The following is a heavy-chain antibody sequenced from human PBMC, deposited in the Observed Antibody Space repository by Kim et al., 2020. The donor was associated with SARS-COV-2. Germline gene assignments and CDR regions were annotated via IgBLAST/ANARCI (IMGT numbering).Heavy chain of an antibody. CDR3: ARLDRPDCYDDGVGV. D-gene: IGHD2-2*03. J-gene: IGHJ6*02. Sequence: PSLQGRVTISSDKSNNTVYLQWSSLRASDTAMYYCARLDRPDCYDDGVGVWGQGTTVTVSS. V-gene: IGHV5-51*01.